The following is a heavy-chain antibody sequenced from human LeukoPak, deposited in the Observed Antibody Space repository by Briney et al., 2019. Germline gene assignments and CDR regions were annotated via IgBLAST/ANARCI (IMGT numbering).Heavy chain of an antibody. J-gene: IGHJ4*02. D-gene: IGHD6-13*01. CDR2: INWNGISS. Sequence: WVRQPPGKGLEWVSGINWNGISSVYADSVKGRFTISRDNAKNSVYLQISSLRAEDTALYYCARGPAATDVYYFDYWGQGTLVTVSS. CDR3: ARGPAATDVYYFDY. V-gene: IGHV3-20*03.